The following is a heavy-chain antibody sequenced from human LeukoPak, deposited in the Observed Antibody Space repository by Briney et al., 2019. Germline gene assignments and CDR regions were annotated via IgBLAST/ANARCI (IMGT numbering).Heavy chain of an antibody. Sequence: GGSLRLSCAVSEFSVSSNYMNWVRQAPGKELAWVSVIYSGGATYYADSVRGRFTISRDNSKNMVSLQMTSLGAEDTAVYYCARGRFSGPDDYWGQGTLVTVSS. CDR3: ARGRFSGPDDY. CDR2: IYSGGAT. V-gene: IGHV3-53*01. D-gene: IGHD6-19*01. CDR1: EFSVSSNY. J-gene: IGHJ4*02.